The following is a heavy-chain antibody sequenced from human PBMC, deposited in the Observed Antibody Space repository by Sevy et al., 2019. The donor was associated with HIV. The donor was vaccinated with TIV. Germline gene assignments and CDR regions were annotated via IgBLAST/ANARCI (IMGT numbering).Heavy chain of an antibody. Sequence: SETLSLTCTVSGGSISSYYWSWIRQPPGKGLELIGYVYYSGSTNYNPSLKSRVTISVDTSKNQFSLKLSSVTAADTAVYYCAREDSGSHFYWGQGTLVTVSS. J-gene: IGHJ4*02. V-gene: IGHV4-59*01. CDR2: VYYSGST. CDR1: GGSISSYY. CDR3: AREDSGSHFY. D-gene: IGHD1-26*01.